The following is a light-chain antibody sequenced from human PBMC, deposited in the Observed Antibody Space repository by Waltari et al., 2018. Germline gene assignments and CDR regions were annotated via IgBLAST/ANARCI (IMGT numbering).Light chain of an antibody. V-gene: IGLV2-14*03. CDR2: DVT. CDR1: RSDIGSYNY. Sequence: QSALTQPASVSGSPGQPITISCPGTRSDIGSYNYFSCYQQHPGKAPKLIIFDVTNRPSGVSNRFSGSKSGNTAYLIISGLQGEDEADYYCSSYMDTTALELFGGGTSLTVL. J-gene: IGLJ2*01. CDR3: SSYMDTTALEL.